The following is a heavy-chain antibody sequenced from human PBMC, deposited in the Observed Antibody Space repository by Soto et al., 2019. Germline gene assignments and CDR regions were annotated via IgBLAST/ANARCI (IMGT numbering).Heavy chain of an antibody. CDR3: AEDIRCCYGEYVDYYYYMDV. D-gene: IGHD4-17*01. CDR2: ISWNSGSI. V-gene: IGHV3-9*03. CDR1: GFTFDDYA. J-gene: IGHJ6*03. Sequence: EVQLVESGGGLVQPGRSLRLSCAASGFTFDDYAMHWVRQAPGKGLEWVSGISWNSGSIGYADSVKGRFTISRDNAKNSLYLQMNRLRAEDMAFYYCAEDIRCCYGEYVDYYYYMDVWGKGTTVTVSS.